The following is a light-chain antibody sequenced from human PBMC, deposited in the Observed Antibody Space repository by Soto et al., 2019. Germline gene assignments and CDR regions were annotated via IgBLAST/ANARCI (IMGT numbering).Light chain of an antibody. Sequence: DIQMTQSPSTLSVSVGDRVIITCRAGQGISTWLAWYQHKPGKAPKLLFSAASTLQSGVSSGFSANGSGTQFSLTISSQQAHDSATYYCQPYTRDWTFGQGTKVEIK. CDR3: QPYTRDWT. J-gene: IGKJ1*01. CDR1: QGISTW. V-gene: IGKV1-5*01. CDR2: AAS.